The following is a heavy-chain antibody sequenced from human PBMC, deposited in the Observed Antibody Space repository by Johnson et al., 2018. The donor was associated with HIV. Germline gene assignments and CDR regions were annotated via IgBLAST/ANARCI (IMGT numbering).Heavy chain of an antibody. CDR1: GFTVSSNE. CDR3: RVVTGAFDI. D-gene: IGHD4-23*01. Sequence: VQLVESGGGLVKPGGSLRLSCAASGFTVSSNEMSWVRQAPGKGLEWVSSISGGSTYYADSRKGRFTISRDNSKNTLHLQMNSLRAEDTAVYYCRVVTGAFDIWGQGTMVTVSS. J-gene: IGHJ3*02. V-gene: IGHV3-38-3*01. CDR2: ISGGST.